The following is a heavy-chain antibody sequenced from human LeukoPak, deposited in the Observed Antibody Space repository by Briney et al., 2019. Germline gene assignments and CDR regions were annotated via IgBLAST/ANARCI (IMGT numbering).Heavy chain of an antibody. CDR2: FKESGTT. J-gene: IGHJ5*02. Sequence: SETLSLTCAVSGGSFSGYYWTWVRKPPGKGLDGIGEFKESGTTNYNASPNNRVTISVDPSKSEFSLKMTSLTAADTAVFYCARALMTLVRGVPRTTWFDPWGQGTLVTVSS. CDR3: ARALMTLVRGVPRTTWFDP. V-gene: IGHV4-34*01. D-gene: IGHD3-10*01. CDR1: GGSFSGYY.